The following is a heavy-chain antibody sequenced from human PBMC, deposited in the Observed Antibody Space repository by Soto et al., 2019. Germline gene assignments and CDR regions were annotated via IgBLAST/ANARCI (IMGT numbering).Heavy chain of an antibody. CDR2: IIPIFGTA. V-gene: IGHV1-69*12. CDR1: GGTFSSYA. CDR3: AREGEQWLPEGYFQH. J-gene: IGHJ1*01. D-gene: IGHD6-19*01. Sequence: QVQLVQSGAEVKKPGSSVKVSCKASGGTFSSYAISWVRQTPGQGLEWMGGIIPIFGTANYAQKFQGRVTITADESTSTAYMELSSLRSEDTAVYYCAREGEQWLPEGYFQHWGQGTLVTVSS.